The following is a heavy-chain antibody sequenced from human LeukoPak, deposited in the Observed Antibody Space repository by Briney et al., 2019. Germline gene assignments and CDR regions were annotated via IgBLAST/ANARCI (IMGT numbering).Heavy chain of an antibody. CDR3: ARDSSGFDY. Sequence: GGSLRLSCAASGFTFSSYAMHWVRQAPGKGLEWVAVISYDGSNKYYADSVKGRFTISRDNSKNTLYLQMNSLRAEDTAVYYCARDSSGFDYWGQGTLVTVSS. J-gene: IGHJ4*02. CDR2: ISYDGSNK. V-gene: IGHV3-30*04. CDR1: GFTFSSYA. D-gene: IGHD6-6*01.